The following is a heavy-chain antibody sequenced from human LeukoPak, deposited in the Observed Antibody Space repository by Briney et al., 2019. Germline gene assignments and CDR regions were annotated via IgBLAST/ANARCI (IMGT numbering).Heavy chain of an antibody. Sequence: PGRSLRLSCAASGFTFSSYDMHWVRQAPGKGLEWVAVISYDGSNKYYADSVKGRFTISRDNSKNTLYLQMNSLRAEDTAVYYCANVNLGYCSSTSCPAEDYWGQGTLVTVSS. V-gene: IGHV3-30*18. J-gene: IGHJ4*02. CDR1: GFTFSSYD. CDR3: ANVNLGYCSSTSCPAEDY. D-gene: IGHD2-2*01. CDR2: ISYDGSNK.